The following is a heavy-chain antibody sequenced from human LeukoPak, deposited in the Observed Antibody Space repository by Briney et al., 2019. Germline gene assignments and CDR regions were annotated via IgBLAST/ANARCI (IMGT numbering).Heavy chain of an antibody. CDR3: ARHRRPAASDALDI. D-gene: IGHD2-2*01. Sequence: GESLKISCKGSGYSFISYWMGWVGQMPGKGLDWMGIIYPDDSDTRYSPSFQGQVTISADKSISTAYLQWSSLKASDTAMYYCARHRRPAASDALDIWGQGTKVTVSS. V-gene: IGHV5-51*01. CDR1: GYSFISYW. J-gene: IGHJ3*02. CDR2: IYPDDSDT.